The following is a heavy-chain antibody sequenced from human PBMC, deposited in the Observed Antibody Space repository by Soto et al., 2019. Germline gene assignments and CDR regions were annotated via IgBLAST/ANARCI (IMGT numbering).Heavy chain of an antibody. CDR1: GDTFNG. J-gene: IGHJ4*02. D-gene: IGHD3-10*01. CDR3: ARDLFGELPN. CDR2: INAYNGNT. V-gene: IGHV1-18*01. Sequence: QVQLVQSGAEVKKPGASVKVSCKASGDTFNGITWVRQATGQGREWMGWINAYNGNTNYAQKFQGRVSMTTDTSTSTAYMELRSLRADDTAVYYCARDLFGELPNWGQGTLFTVSS.